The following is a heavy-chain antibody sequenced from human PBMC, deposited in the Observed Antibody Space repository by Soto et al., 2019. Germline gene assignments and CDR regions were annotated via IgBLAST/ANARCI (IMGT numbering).Heavy chain of an antibody. Sequence: QVQLVESGGGVVQPGMSLRLSCAASGFTFSTYGMHWVRQAPGKGLEWVAVISYDGNNKYYADSVKGRFTISRDNSKNTLYLQMSSLRAEDTAVYYCAKSVYNWNDGFFAYWGQGTLVTVSS. CDR3: AKSVYNWNDGFFAY. CDR1: GFTFSTYG. V-gene: IGHV3-30*18. J-gene: IGHJ4*02. CDR2: ISYDGNNK. D-gene: IGHD1-1*01.